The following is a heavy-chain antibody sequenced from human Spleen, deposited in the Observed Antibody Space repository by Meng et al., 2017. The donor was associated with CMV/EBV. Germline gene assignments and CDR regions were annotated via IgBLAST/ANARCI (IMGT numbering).Heavy chain of an antibody. CDR2: IRSKAYGGTT. J-gene: IGHJ6*02. CDR1: GFTFGDYA. CDR3: TRDSDIVGGMDV. D-gene: IGHD2-15*01. V-gene: IGHV3-49*04. Sequence: GESLKISCTASGFTFGDYAMSWVRQAPGKGLEWVGFIRSKAYGGTTEYAASVKGRFTISRDDSKGIAYLQMNSLKTEDTAVYYCTRDSDIVGGMDVWGQGTTVTVSS.